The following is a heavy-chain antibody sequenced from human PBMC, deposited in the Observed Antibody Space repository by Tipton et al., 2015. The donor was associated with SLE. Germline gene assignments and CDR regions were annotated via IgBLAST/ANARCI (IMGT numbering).Heavy chain of an antibody. Sequence: TLSLTCTVSGGSISSGGYYWSWIRQHPGKGLEWIGYIYYSGSTYYNPSLKSRVTISVDTSKNQFSLKLGSVTAADTAVYYCARARGRYSYGYDAFDIWGQERMVTVSS. CDR2: IYYSGST. CDR3: ARARGRYSYGYDAFDI. D-gene: IGHD5-18*01. V-gene: IGHV4-30-4*08. J-gene: IGHJ3*02. CDR1: GGSISSGGYY.